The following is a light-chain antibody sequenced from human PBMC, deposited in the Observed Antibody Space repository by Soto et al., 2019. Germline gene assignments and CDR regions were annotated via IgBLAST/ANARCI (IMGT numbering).Light chain of an antibody. Sequence: QSVLTQAASVSGSPGQSITISCTGTSSDIGGYNYVSWYQQHPGKAPKLMIYEVNKRPSEVSNRFSGSKSGNTASLTISGLQPEDEADYYCNPYTRRYTSVIGTGPKANVL. V-gene: IGLV2-14*01. CDR3: NPYTRRYTSV. CDR2: EVN. J-gene: IGLJ1*01. CDR1: SSDIGGYNY.